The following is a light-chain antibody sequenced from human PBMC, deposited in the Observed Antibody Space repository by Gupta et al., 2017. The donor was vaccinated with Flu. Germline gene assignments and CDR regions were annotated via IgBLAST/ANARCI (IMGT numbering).Light chain of an antibody. CDR3: QQYGSSPIT. Sequence: ETVLTQXPGTLSLSPGERATLSCRASQSVSSSYLAWYQQRPGQAPRLLIHGASSRATGTPDRFSGGGSGTDFTLTISRLEPEDFAVYYCQQYGSSPITFGPGTKVDIK. CDR1: QSVSSSY. V-gene: IGKV3-20*01. J-gene: IGKJ3*01. CDR2: GAS.